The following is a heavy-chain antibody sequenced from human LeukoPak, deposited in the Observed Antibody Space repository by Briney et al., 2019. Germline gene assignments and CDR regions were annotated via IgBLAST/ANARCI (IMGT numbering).Heavy chain of an antibody. Sequence: GGSLRLSCAASEFTFRSYAMQWVRQAPGKGLEWVSGISGSGDSTFYADSVKGRFTISRDNSKNTLYLQMNSLRVEDTAVYYCAKCLSVKGPPYALEVWGQGTTVTASS. D-gene: IGHD5/OR15-5a*01. CDR2: ISGSGDST. CDR3: AKCLSVKGPPYALEV. J-gene: IGHJ6*02. CDR1: EFTFRSYA. V-gene: IGHV3-23*01.